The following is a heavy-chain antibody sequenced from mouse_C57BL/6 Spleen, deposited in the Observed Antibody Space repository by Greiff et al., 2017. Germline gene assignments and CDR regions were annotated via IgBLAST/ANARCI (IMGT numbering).Heavy chain of an antibody. Sequence: QVQLKESGAELVRPGASVTLSCKASGYTFTDYEMHWVKQTPVHGLEWIGAIDPETGGTAYNQKFKGKAILTADKSSSTAYMELRSLTSEDSAVYYCTREGTGTGTYYFDYWGQGTTLTVSS. CDR2: IDPETGGT. CDR3: TREGTGTGTYYFDY. D-gene: IGHD4-1*01. CDR1: GYTFTDYE. V-gene: IGHV1-15*01. J-gene: IGHJ2*01.